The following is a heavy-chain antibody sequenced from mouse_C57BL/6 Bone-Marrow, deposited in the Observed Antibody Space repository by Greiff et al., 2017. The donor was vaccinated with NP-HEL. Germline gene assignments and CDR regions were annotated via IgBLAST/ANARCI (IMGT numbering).Heavy chain of an antibody. Sequence: QVQLKESGAELVRPGTSVKMSCKASGYTFTNYWIGWAKQRPGHGLEWIGDIYPGGGYTNYNEKFKGKATLTADKSSSTAYMQFSSLTSEDSAIYYCARLYYGSTYYAMDYWGQGTSVTVSS. CDR2: IYPGGGYT. CDR1: GYTFTNYW. CDR3: ARLYYGSTYYAMDY. D-gene: IGHD1-1*01. V-gene: IGHV1-63*01. J-gene: IGHJ4*01.